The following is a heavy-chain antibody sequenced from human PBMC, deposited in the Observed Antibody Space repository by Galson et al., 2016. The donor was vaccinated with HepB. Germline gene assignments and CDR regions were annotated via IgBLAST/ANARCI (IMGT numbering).Heavy chain of an antibody. V-gene: IGHV4-59*11. CDR1: GASISGHY. CDR3: ARDGRAWVGLDV. Sequence: SETLSLTCAVSGASISGHYWSWIRQPPGKGLEWIGYVHYSGITNYNPPLKSRVSISIDTSKTHFSLRLTSLTVADTAIYYCARDGRAWVGLDVWGQGTTVTVSS. D-gene: IGHD3/OR15-3a*01. J-gene: IGHJ6*02. CDR2: VHYSGIT.